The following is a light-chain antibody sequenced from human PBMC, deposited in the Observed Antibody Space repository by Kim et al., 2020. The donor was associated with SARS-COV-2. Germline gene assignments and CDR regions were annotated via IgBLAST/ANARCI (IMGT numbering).Light chain of an antibody. CDR2: AAS. Sequence: DIQMTQSPSSLSASVGDRVTITCRTSQNINSHLNWYHQKPGRAPKLLIYAASTLQGGVPSSFSGSGSETDFTLTISSLQPEDFATYFCQQTYISPFTFGPGTKVDIK. V-gene: IGKV1-39*01. J-gene: IGKJ3*01. CDR1: QNINSH. CDR3: QQTYISPFT.